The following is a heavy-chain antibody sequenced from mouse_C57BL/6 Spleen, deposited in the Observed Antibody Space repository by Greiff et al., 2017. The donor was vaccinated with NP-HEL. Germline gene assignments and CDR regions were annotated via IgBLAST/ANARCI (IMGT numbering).Heavy chain of an antibody. CDR3: ARTIYYDYDGYAMDY. D-gene: IGHD2-4*01. J-gene: IGHJ4*01. CDR1: GFSLTSYA. Sequence: QVQLKQSGPGLVAPSQSLSITCTVSGFSLTSYAISWVRQPPGKGLEWLGVIWTGGGTNYNSALKSRLSISKDNSKSQVFLKMNSLQTDDTARYYCARTIYYDYDGYAMDYWGQGTSVTVSS. CDR2: IWTGGGT. V-gene: IGHV2-9-1*01.